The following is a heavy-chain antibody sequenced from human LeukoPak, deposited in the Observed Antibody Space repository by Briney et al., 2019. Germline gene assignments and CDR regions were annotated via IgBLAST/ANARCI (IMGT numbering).Heavy chain of an antibody. J-gene: IGHJ4*02. CDR1: GFAFSGFA. Sequence: PGGSLRLSCSGSGFAFSGFAMGWVRQAPGKGLEWVSSISGSSDNTYYADSVDGRFIVSRDNTKNTLYLQMNSLRAEDTALYYCARGRGGDYVPSRFDHWGQGTLVTVSS. V-gene: IGHV3-23*01. CDR3: ARGRGGDYVPSRFDH. D-gene: IGHD4-17*01. CDR2: ISGSSDNT.